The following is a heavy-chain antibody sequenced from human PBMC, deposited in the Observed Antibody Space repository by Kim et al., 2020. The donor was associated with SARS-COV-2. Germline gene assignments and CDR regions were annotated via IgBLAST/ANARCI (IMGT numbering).Heavy chain of an antibody. D-gene: IGHD5-12*01. Sequence: DYAAPFKGRFTISMDDSKNTLYMTMNSLKTEDTAVYYCTTDRAGYNYSDYWGQGTLVTVSS. J-gene: IGHJ4*02. V-gene: IGHV3-15*01. CDR3: TTDRAGYNYSDY.